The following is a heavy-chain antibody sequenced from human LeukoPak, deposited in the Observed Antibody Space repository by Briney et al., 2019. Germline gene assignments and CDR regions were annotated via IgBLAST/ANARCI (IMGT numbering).Heavy chain of an antibody. CDR2: IIPIFGTA. V-gene: IGHV1-69*06. CDR1: GGTFSSYA. CDR3: ARGSEDTMIVVDSGAFDI. D-gene: IGHD3-22*01. Sequence: GASVKVSCKASGGTFSSYAISWVRQAPGQGLEWMGGIIPIFGTANYAQKFQGRVTITADKSTSTAYMELSSLRSEDTAVYYCARGSEDTMIVVDSGAFDIWGQGTMVTVSS. J-gene: IGHJ3*02.